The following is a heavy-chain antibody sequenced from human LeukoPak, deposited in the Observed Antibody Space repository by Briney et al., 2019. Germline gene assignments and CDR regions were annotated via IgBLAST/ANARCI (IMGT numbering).Heavy chain of an antibody. V-gene: IGHV4-39*07. CDR2: IYYSGST. J-gene: IGHJ5*02. D-gene: IGHD2-2*02. Sequence: PSETLSLTCTVSGGSISSSSYYWGWIRQPPGKGLEWIGSIYYSGSTYYNPSLKSRVTISVDTSKNQFSLKLSSVTAADTAVYYCARASVETVVVPAAIARFSGWFDPWGQGTLVTVSS. CDR1: GGSISSSSYY. CDR3: ARASVETVVVPAAIARFSGWFDP.